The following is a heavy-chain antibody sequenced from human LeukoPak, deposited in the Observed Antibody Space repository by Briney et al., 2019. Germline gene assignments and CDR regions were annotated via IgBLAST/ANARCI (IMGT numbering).Heavy chain of an antibody. J-gene: IGHJ4*02. CDR1: GYTFTGYY. D-gene: IGHD3-22*01. CDR2: INPNSGGT. CDR3: ARERREYYYDSSGYSDFDY. V-gene: IGHV1-2*02. Sequence: GASVKVSCKASGYTFTGYYMHWVRQAPGQGLEWMGWINPNSGGTNYAQKFQGRVTMTRDTSISTAYMELSRLRSDDTAVYYCARERREYYYDSSGYSDFDYWGQGTLVTVSS.